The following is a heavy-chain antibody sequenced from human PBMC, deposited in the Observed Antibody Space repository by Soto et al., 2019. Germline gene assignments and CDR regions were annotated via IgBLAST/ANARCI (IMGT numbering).Heavy chain of an antibody. V-gene: IGHV3-53*01. Sequence: DVQLVESGGGLIQPGGSLRLSCAVSGITVSGKKYITWVRQAPGKGLEWVSALYSTFGTYYADSVKGRFTISRDNSKNSLYLQMISLRAEDTAVYYCARDPSDCSSTSCWGYYALDVWGQGTTVTVSS. CDR2: LYSTFGT. CDR1: GITVSGKKY. CDR3: ARDPSDCSSTSCWGYYALDV. J-gene: IGHJ6*02. D-gene: IGHD2-2*01.